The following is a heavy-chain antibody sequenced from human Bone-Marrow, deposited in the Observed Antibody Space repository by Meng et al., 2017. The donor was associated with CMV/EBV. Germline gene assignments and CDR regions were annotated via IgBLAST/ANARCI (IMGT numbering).Heavy chain of an antibody. Sequence: GESLKISCAASGFSFSDYYMNWIRQAPGKGLEWVSYISDSGHTIYYADSVKGRFTISRDNAKNSLYLQMNNLRAEDTAVYFCARDLRSGYRYGSYYYYYGMDVWGQGTTVNVPS. CDR2: ISDSGHTI. J-gene: IGHJ6*02. V-gene: IGHV3-11*01. CDR1: GFSFSDYY. D-gene: IGHD5-18*01. CDR3: ARDLRSGYRYGSYYYYYGMDV.